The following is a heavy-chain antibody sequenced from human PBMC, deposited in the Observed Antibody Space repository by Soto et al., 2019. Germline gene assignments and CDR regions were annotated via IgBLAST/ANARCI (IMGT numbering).Heavy chain of an antibody. J-gene: IGHJ3*02. Sequence: GGSLRLSCAASGFTFSSYAMSWVRQAPGKGLEWVSAISGSGGSTYYADSVKGRFTISRDNSKNTLYLQMNSLRAEDTAVYYCAKDTPMPDIVVVPAANLDAFDIWGQGTMVTVSS. CDR2: ISGSGGST. D-gene: IGHD2-2*01. CDR1: GFTFSSYA. CDR3: AKDTPMPDIVVVPAANLDAFDI. V-gene: IGHV3-23*01.